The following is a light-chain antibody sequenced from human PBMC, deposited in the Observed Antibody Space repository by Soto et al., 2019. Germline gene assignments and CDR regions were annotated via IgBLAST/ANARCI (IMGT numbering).Light chain of an antibody. V-gene: IGKV3-15*01. J-gene: IGKJ4*01. CDR1: QSVSSN. Sequence: EIVMTQSPATLSVSPGERATLSCRASQSVSSNLAWYQQKPGQAPRLLIYGASTRVTGIPARFSGSGSGTEFTLTISSLQSEDCAVHYCQQYNNWPLTFGGGTKVEIK. CDR3: QQYNNWPLT. CDR2: GAS.